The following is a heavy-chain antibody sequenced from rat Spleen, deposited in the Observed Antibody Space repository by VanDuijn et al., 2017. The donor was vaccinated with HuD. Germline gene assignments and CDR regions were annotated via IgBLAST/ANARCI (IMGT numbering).Heavy chain of an antibody. D-gene: IGHD1-6*01. CDR1: GFTFSSFA. Sequence: EVQLVESGGGLVQPGRSMKLSCAASGFTFSSFAMAWVRQAPTKGLEWVASISYDGGNTYYRDSVKGRFTISRDNAKSSLYLQMDSLRAEDTSTYYCAKDMDVYYGLSLFDYWGQGVMVTVSS. CDR3: AKDMDVYYGLSLFDY. J-gene: IGHJ2*01. CDR2: ISYDGGNT. V-gene: IGHV5-20*01.